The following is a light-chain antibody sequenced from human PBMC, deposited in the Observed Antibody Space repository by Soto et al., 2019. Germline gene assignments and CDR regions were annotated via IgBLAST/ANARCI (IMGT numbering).Light chain of an antibody. CDR3: HHRSHSAPYS. CDR1: QNVITSY. CDR2: DES. V-gene: IGKV3-11*01. J-gene: IGKJ2*01. Sequence: EIVLTQSPATLSLSPGERATLSCRASQNVITSYLAWYQQKPGQSPRLLIYDESSRASGIPARFSGSGSGTDFTLTISSLEPEDCAVYYCHHRSHSAPYSFGQGTKLQIK.